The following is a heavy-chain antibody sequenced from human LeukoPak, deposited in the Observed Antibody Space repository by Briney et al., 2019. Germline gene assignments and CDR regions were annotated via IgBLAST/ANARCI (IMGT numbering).Heavy chain of an antibody. CDR2: ISSSSNTI. V-gene: IGHV3-48*04. CDR3: ARERSGYDPAYFDY. Sequence: PGGSLRLSCAASGFTFSSYAMSWIRQAPGKGLEWVSYISSSSNTIYYADSVKGRFTISRDNAKNSLYLQMNSLRAEDTAVYYCARERSGYDPAYFDYWGQGTLVTVSS. D-gene: IGHD5-12*01. CDR1: GFTFSSYA. J-gene: IGHJ4*02.